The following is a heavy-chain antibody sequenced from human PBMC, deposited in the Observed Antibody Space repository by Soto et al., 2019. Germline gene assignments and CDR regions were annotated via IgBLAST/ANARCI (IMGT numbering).Heavy chain of an antibody. D-gene: IGHD3-22*01. CDR1: GFSLSSSGVG. CDR3: AHIHNGYYEDFDY. J-gene: IGHJ4*02. Sequence: QITLKESGPTLVKPTQTLTLTCTFSGFSLSSSGVGVGWIRQPPGKALECLAVIYWDDNNRYSPSLKSRVTIPEDTSKNQVVLTMTNMDPADTATYYCAHIHNGYYEDFDYWGQGILVTVSS. V-gene: IGHV2-5*02. CDR2: IYWDDNN.